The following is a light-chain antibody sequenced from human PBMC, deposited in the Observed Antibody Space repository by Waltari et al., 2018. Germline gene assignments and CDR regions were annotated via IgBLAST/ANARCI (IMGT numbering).Light chain of an antibody. Sequence: DIQMTQSPSSLSASVGDRVTITCRASQRINNHVNWYHQKPGKAPNLLIYSASTLQVGVPSRCRGSGYGTDFTITISSLQTEDFGTYYCQQTYSAFLSFGGGTRVEV. J-gene: IGKJ4*01. CDR1: QRINNH. V-gene: IGKV1-39*01. CDR3: QQTYSAFLS. CDR2: SAS.